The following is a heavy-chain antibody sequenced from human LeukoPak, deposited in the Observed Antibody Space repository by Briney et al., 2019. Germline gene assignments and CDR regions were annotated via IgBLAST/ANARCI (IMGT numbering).Heavy chain of an antibody. V-gene: IGHV3-48*01. Sequence: GGSLRLSCAASGFTFSSYSMNWVRQAPGKGLEWVSYISSSSSTIYYADSVKGRFTISRDNAKNSLYLQMNSLRAEDTAVYYCAREARIGIAVAGTNWFDPWGQGTLVTVSS. J-gene: IGHJ5*02. D-gene: IGHD6-19*01. CDR1: GFTFSSYS. CDR2: ISSSSSTI. CDR3: AREARIGIAVAGTNWFDP.